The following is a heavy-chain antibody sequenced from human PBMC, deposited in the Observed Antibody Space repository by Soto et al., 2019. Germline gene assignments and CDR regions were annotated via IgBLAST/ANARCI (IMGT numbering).Heavy chain of an antibody. CDR1: GGTFSSYA. Sequence: EASVKVSCKASGGTFSSYAISWVRQAPGQGLEWMGGIIPIFGTANYAQKFQGRVTITADESTSTAYMELGSLRSEDTAVYYCARGRSAARPRRWFDPWGQGTLVTVSS. CDR3: ARGRSAARPRRWFDP. CDR2: IIPIFGTA. V-gene: IGHV1-69*13. J-gene: IGHJ5*02. D-gene: IGHD6-6*01.